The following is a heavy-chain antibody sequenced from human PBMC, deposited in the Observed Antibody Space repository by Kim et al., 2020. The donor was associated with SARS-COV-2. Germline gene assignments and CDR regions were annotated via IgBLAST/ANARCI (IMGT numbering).Heavy chain of an antibody. CDR1: GFSFSDDY. D-gene: IGHD5-12*01. V-gene: IGHV3-11*05. J-gene: IGHJ6*02. CDR2: ISSKSGYT. Sequence: GGSLRLSCAASGFSFSDDYMSWIRQAPGKGLEWLSYISSKSGYTNYANSVKGRFTISTDNAKNTLNLHMNSLRVEDSAVYYCARVSRRGYNGYDRLPLYYYGMDVWGQGTTVTVSS. CDR3: ARVSRRGYNGYDRLPLYYYGMDV.